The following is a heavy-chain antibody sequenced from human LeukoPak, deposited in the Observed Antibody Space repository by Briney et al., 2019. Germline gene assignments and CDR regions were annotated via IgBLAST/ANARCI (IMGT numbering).Heavy chain of an antibody. V-gene: IGHV4-39*07. CDR1: GGSISSDDYY. CDR2: IFYDGDT. Sequence: SETLSLTCTVSGGSISSDDYYWGWIRQPPGKGLEWIGTIFYDGDTYYSPSLKSRVTISVDTSKNQFSLKLSSVTAADTAVYYCARGKDFWSGYTLDYWGQGTLVTVSS. J-gene: IGHJ4*02. CDR3: ARGKDFWSGYTLDY. D-gene: IGHD3-3*01.